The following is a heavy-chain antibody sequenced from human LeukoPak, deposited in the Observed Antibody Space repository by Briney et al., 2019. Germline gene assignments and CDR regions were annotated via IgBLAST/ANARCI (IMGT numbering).Heavy chain of an antibody. CDR1: GGSISSGSYY. D-gene: IGHD3-10*01. Sequence: SETLSLTCTVSGGSISSGSYYWSWIRQPAGKGLEWIGRIYTTGSTNYNPSLRSRVTISVDTSKNHFSLKLSSVTAADTAVYYCARDQTYSGSGIYTYFDYWGQGILVTVST. CDR3: ARDQTYSGSGIYTYFDY. CDR2: IYTTGST. V-gene: IGHV4-61*02. J-gene: IGHJ4*02.